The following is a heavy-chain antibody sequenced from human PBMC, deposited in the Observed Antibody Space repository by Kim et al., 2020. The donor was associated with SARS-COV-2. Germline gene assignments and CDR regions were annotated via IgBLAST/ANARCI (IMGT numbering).Heavy chain of an antibody. CDR1: GYSFSTYW. J-gene: IGHJ4*02. D-gene: IGHD2-15*01. CDR3: VRASWAWLDPYWPDY. CDR2: IYPRDFDT. V-gene: IGHV5-51*01. Sequence: GESLKISCKGSGYSFSTYWIAWVRQMPGKGLEWMGIIYPRDFDTRYSPSFQGHVTISVDKSISTAYLQWSSLKASDTAMYYCVRASWAWLDPYWPDYWGQGTLVTVSS.